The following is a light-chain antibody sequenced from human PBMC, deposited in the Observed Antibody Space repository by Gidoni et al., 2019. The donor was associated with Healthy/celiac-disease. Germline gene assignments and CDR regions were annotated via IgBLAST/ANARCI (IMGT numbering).Light chain of an antibody. CDR2: EVS. V-gene: IGLV2-14*01. CDR1: SSDVVCYNY. CDR3: SSYTSSSTPRV. Sequence: QSALTQPASVSGSPGQSLTISCTGTSSDVVCYNYVSWYQQHPGKAPKLIIYEVSNRHSGVSNRFSGSKSGNTASLTISGLQAEDEADYYCSSYTSSSTPRVFGGGTKLTVL. J-gene: IGLJ2*01.